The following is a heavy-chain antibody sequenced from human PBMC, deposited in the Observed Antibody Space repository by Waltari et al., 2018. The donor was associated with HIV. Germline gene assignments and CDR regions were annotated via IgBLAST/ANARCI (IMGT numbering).Heavy chain of an antibody. CDR3: TRDGLYYDFWSGYPGY. D-gene: IGHD3-3*01. CDR1: GFPFGDYV. Sequence: EVQLVESGGGLVQPGRSLRISCTASGFPFGDYVMRWFRQAPGKGLEWVGFIRSKAYGGTTEYAASVKGRFTISRDDSKSIAYLQMNSLKTEDTAVYYCTRDGLYYDFWSGYPGYWGQGTLVTVSS. J-gene: IGHJ4*02. V-gene: IGHV3-49*03. CDR2: IRSKAYGGTT.